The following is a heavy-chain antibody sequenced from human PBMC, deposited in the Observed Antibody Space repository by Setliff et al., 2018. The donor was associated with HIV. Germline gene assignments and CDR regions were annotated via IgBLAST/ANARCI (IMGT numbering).Heavy chain of an antibody. D-gene: IGHD2-2*01. J-gene: IGHJ3*02. V-gene: IGHV1-18*01. Sequence: GASVKVSCKASTYTFSSYVINWVRQAPGQGLEWMGRISVYNGNTIYAQKLQGRVIMTTDTSTSTAYMELRSLRSDDTAMYYCATQRDIVMVPGQGGFDIWAQGTMDTVSS. CDR2: ISVYNGNT. CDR3: ATQRDIVMVPGQGGFDI. CDR1: TYTFSSYV.